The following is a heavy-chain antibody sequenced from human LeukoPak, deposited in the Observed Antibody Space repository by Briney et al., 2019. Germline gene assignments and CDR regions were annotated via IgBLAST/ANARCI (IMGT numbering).Heavy chain of an antibody. V-gene: IGHV4-61*01. J-gene: IGHJ4*02. CDR2: IYYSGST. CDR1: GGSVSISNYY. D-gene: IGHD4-17*01. CDR3: ARAGFTVTYFDY. Sequence: PSETLSLTCTVSGGSVSISNYYWSWIRQPPGEGLEWIGYIYYSGSTNYNPSLESRVTISVDTSKSQFSLKLNSVTAADTAVYYCARAGFTVTYFDYWGQGTLVTVSS.